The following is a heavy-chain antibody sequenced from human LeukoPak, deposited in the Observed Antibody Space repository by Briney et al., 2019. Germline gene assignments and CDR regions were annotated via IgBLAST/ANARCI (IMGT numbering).Heavy chain of an antibody. J-gene: IGHJ4*02. D-gene: IGHD1-26*01. V-gene: IGHV3-48*03. CDR3: VRGGWETVLDF. CDR2: ITRSSSTT. Sequence: GVSLRLSCAASGYTFSSYAMNWARQAPGKGLEWVSYITRSSSTTYYADSVKGRFTISRDNAKNSLYLQMNSLKAEDTAVYYCVRGGWETVLDFWGQGTLVPVSA. CDR1: GYTFSSYA.